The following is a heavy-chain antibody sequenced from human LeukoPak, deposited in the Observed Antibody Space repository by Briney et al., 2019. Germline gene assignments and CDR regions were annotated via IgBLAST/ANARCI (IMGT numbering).Heavy chain of an antibody. J-gene: IGHJ4*02. CDR1: GFTFSSYW. CDR2: INSDGSST. Sequence: PGGSLRLSCVASGFTFSSYWMHWVRQAPGKGLVWVSRINSDGSSTSYADSVKGRFTISRDNAKNTLYLQMNSLRAEDTVVYYCAREAPTRDYGDYESPRWDNSGFDYWGQGTLVTVSS. D-gene: IGHD4-17*01. V-gene: IGHV3-74*01. CDR3: AREAPTRDYGDYESPRWDNSGFDY.